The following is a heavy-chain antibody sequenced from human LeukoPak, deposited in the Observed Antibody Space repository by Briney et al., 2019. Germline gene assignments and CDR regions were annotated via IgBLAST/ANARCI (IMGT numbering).Heavy chain of an antibody. V-gene: IGHV3-30-3*01. CDR3: ARELHTSWYGMDV. Sequence: PGGSLRLSCAASGFTFSSYAMHWVRQAPGKGLEWVTFISYDGSNKYYADSVKGRFTISRENSKNTLYLQMNSLRAEDTAVYYCARELHTSWYGMDVWGQGTTVTVSS. J-gene: IGHJ6*02. CDR2: ISYDGSNK. D-gene: IGHD2-2*01. CDR1: GFTFSSYA.